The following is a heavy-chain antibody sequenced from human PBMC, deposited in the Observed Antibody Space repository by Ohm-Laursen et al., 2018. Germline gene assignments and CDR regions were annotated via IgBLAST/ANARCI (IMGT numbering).Heavy chain of an antibody. CDR2: IKRKTDGGTT. CDR3: TTSHKRPPPY. J-gene: IGHJ4*02. Sequence: GSLRLSCTASGFTFSSYGMHWVRQAPGKGLEWVGRIKRKTDGGTTDYAAPVKGRFTISRDDSKNTLYLQMNSLKTEDTAVYYCTTSHKRPPPYWGQGTLVTVSS. V-gene: IGHV3-15*01. CDR1: GFTFSSYG.